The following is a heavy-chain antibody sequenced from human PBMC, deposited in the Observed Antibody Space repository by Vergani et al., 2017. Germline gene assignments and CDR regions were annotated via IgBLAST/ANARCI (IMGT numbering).Heavy chain of an antibody. CDR2: IYYSGST. CDR1: GGSISSSSYY. D-gene: IGHD4-17*01. Sequence: QLQLQESGPGLVKPSETLSLTCTVSGGSISSSSYYWGWIRQPPGKGLEWIGSIYYSGSTYYNPSLKSLVTISVDTSKNQFSLKQSSVTGADTAVYYCARRTVTTTGGDYWGQGTLVTVSS. CDR3: ARRTVTTTGGDY. V-gene: IGHV4-39*01. J-gene: IGHJ4*02.